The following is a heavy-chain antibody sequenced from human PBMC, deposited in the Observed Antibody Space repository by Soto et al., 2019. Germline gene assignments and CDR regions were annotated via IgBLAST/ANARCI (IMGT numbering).Heavy chain of an antibody. V-gene: IGHV1-69*13. CDR3: ARVAAAAGTLDY. Sequence: SVKVSCKASGGTFSSYAISWVRQAPGQGLEWMGGIIPIFGTANYAQKFQGRVTITADESTSTAYMELSSLRSEDTAVYYCARVAAAAGTLDYWGQGTLVTVSS. CDR1: GGTFSSYA. J-gene: IGHJ4*02. D-gene: IGHD6-13*01. CDR2: IIPIFGTA.